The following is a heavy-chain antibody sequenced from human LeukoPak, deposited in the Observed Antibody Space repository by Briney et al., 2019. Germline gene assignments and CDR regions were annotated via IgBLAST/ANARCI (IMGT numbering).Heavy chain of an antibody. V-gene: IGHV3-23*01. CDR3: ARCTTGNTHYPIDY. J-gene: IGHJ4*02. Sequence: GGSLRLSCAASGVTFSNYAMSWVRQAPGKGLEWVSAISGSGGSTYYADSVKGRFTTSRDNSKNTLYLQMNSLRAEDTAIYYCARCTTGNTHYPIDYWGQGTLVTVSS. CDR2: ISGSGGST. CDR1: GVTFSNYA. D-gene: IGHD4-17*01.